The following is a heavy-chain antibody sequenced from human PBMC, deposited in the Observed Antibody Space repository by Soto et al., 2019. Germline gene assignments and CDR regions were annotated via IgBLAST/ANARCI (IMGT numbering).Heavy chain of an antibody. D-gene: IGHD3-3*01. Sequence: SVKVSYKASGYTFTSYDINWVRQATGQGLEWMGWMNPNSGNTGYPQKFQGRVTMTRNTSISTAYMELSSLTSEDTAVYYCARLITLFGVVIIRDYYYGMDVWGQGTTVT. J-gene: IGHJ6*02. CDR2: MNPNSGNT. V-gene: IGHV1-8*01. CDR3: ARLITLFGVVIIRDYYYGMDV. CDR1: GYTFTSYD.